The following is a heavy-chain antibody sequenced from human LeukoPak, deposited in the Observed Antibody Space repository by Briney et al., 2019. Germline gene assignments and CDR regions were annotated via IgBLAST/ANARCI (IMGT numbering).Heavy chain of an antibody. CDR3: ARTTKEFDILTGYYFDY. J-gene: IGHJ4*02. D-gene: IGHD3-9*01. V-gene: IGHV3-11*04. Sequence: GGSLRLSCAASGLTFSDYYMSWIRQAPGKGLEWVSYISSSGSTIYYADSVKGRFTISRDNAKNSLYLQMNSLRAEDTAVYYCARTTKEFDILTGYYFDYWGQGTLVTVSS. CDR2: ISSSGSTI. CDR1: GLTFSDYY.